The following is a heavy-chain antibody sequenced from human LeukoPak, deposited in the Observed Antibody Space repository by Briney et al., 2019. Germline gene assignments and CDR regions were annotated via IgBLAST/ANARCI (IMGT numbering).Heavy chain of an antibody. J-gene: IGHJ4*02. CDR2: INSDGSST. CDR1: GFTFSSYW. CDR3: ARDRSEIWFGEYTFDY. D-gene: IGHD3-10*01. Sequence: GGSLRLSCAASGFTFSSYWMHWVRQAPGKGLVWVSRINSDGSSTSYADSVKGRFTVSRDNAKNTLYLQMNSLGAEDTAVYYCARDRSEIWFGEYTFDYWGQGTLVTVSS. V-gene: IGHV3-74*01.